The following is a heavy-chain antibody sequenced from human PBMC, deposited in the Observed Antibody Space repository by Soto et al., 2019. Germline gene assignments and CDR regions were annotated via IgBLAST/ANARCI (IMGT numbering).Heavy chain of an antibody. CDR3: ASSHQSWSGHIGI. J-gene: IGHJ4*02. Sequence: ASWWAHHEPGQGLEWMGGIIPLFGTANYAQKFQGRVTITADESTSTAYMELSSLRSEDTAVYYSASSHQSWSGHIGIWGQGTLVTGSS. CDR2: IIPLFGTA. V-gene: IGHV1-69*01. D-gene: IGHD3-3*01. CDR1: A.